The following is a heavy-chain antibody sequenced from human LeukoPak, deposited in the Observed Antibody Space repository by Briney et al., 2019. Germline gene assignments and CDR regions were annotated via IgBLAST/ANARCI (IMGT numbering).Heavy chain of an antibody. Sequence: ASVKVSCKASGYTFTSYDINWVRQATGQGLEWMGWMNPNSGNTGYAQKFQGRVTITRDTSTSTVYMELSSLRSEDTAVYYCARGRVVVVAATNWFDPWGQGTLVTVSS. D-gene: IGHD2-15*01. CDR1: GYTFTSYD. CDR2: MNPNSGNT. V-gene: IGHV1-8*03. J-gene: IGHJ5*02. CDR3: ARGRVVVVAATNWFDP.